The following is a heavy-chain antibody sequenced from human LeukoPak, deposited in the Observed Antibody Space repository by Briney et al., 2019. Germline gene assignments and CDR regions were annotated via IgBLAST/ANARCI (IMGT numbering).Heavy chain of an antibody. V-gene: IGHV1-46*01. CDR2: INPSGGGT. CDR3: ARDLGYYDSSGSDY. Sequence: ASVKVSCETSGYTFTSYYIHWVRQAPGQGLEWMGIINPSGGGTSYAQNFQGRVTMTRDMSTNTVYMELSSLNSEDTAVYYCARDLGYYDSSGSDYWGQGTLVTVSS. D-gene: IGHD3-22*01. J-gene: IGHJ4*02. CDR1: GYTFTSYY.